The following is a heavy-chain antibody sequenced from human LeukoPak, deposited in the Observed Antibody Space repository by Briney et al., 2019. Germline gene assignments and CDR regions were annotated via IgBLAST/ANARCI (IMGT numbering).Heavy chain of an antibody. CDR1: GFSFSNYG. J-gene: IGHJ4*02. D-gene: IGHD5-18*01. V-gene: IGHV3-23*01. CDR3: AKDRRQLWASFDY. CDR2: ISGSGDST. Sequence: GGTLRLSCAASGFSFSNYGMSWVRQAPGKGLEWVSGISGSGDSTFYADSVKGRFTISRDNSKNTRYLQMNSLRAEDTAVYYCAKDRRQLWASFDYWGQGTLVTVSS.